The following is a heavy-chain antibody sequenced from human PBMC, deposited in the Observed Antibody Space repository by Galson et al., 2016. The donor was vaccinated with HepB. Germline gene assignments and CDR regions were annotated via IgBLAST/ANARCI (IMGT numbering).Heavy chain of an antibody. CDR1: GFSFDDYA. CDR3: VKDIKGWLQGFAP. V-gene: IGHV3-9*01. CDR2: INWNSGSI. J-gene: IGHJ5*02. Sequence: SLRLSCAASGFSFDDYAMHWVRQAPGKGLEWVSGINWNSGSIGYADSVKGRLTISRDNAKNSLYLQMNSLRVEDTALYYCVKDIKGWLQGFAPWGQGTLVTVSS. D-gene: IGHD5-24*01.